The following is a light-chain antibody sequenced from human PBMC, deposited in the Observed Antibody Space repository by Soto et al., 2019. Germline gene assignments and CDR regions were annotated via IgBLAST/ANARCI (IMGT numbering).Light chain of an antibody. V-gene: IGKV1-5*01. Sequence: DIQMTQSPSPLSASVGDRVTINCRASPGISNWLAWYQQKPGKAPKLLIYYASSLASGVPTRFSGSGSGTEYTLTISSLQPVDFATYYCQQYNRSPWTFGQGTKVEIK. CDR2: YAS. J-gene: IGKJ1*01. CDR3: QQYNRSPWT. CDR1: PGISNW.